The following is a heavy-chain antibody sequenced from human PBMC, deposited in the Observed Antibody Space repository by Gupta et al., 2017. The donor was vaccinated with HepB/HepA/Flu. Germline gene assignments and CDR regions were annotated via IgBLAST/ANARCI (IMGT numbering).Heavy chain of an antibody. V-gene: IGHV3-15*01. CDR2: IKSKTDGGTT. J-gene: IGHJ4*02. CDR3: TTDFSLLERLGFFDY. CDR1: GFTFSNAW. Sequence: EVQLVESGGGLVKPGGSLRLSCAASGFTFSNAWMSWVRQAPGKGLEWVGRIKSKTDGGTTDYAAPVKGSFTISRDDSKNTLYLQMNSLKPEDTAVYYCTTDFSLLERLGFFDYWGQGPLVTVSS. D-gene: IGHD1-1*01.